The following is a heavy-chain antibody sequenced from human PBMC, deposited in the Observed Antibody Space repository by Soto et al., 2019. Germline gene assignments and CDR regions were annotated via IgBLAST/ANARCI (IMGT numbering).Heavy chain of an antibody. CDR3: ARAEETVLRFPGSGMDV. CDR2: INPNSGGT. CDR1: GYTFTGYY. Sequence: GASVKVSCKASGYTFTGYYRHWVRQAPGQGLEWMGWINPNSGGTNYAQKFQGRVTMTRDTSISTAYMELSRLRSDDTAVYYCARAEETVLRFPGSGMDVWGQGTTVTVSS. D-gene: IGHD3-3*01. J-gene: IGHJ6*02. V-gene: IGHV1-2*02.